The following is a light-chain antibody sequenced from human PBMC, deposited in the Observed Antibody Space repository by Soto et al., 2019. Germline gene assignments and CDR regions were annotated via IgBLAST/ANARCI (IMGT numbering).Light chain of an antibody. CDR1: QGVGNKY. CDR3: QQYTNAHGIT. V-gene: IGKV3-20*01. Sequence: EIALTQSPGTLSLSPGERATLSCRASQGVGNKYLAWYQQRPGQAPSLLIYAASSRATGVPDRFSGSESGTDFTLPISRLEPEDFAVYYCQQYTNAHGITFGQGTRLEIK. CDR2: AAS. J-gene: IGKJ5*01.